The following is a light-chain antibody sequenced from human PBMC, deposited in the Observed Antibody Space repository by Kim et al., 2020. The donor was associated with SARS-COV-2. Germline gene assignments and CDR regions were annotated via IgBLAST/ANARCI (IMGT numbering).Light chain of an antibody. V-gene: IGLV1-44*01. CDR2: NND. CDR1: STNIGINA. CDR3: GTWDDSLDGWV. Sequence: GQGVEISCSGRSTNIGINAMNWYQLLPGTARKRHIYNNDRRPSGVPDRISGSKSGTSASLALSGLLSEDEADYYCGTWDDSLDGWVFGGGTQLTVL. J-gene: IGLJ3*02.